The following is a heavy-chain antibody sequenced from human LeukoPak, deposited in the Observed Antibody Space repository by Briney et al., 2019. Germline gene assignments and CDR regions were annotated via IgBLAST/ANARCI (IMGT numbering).Heavy chain of an antibody. J-gene: IGHJ5*02. CDR2: ISSSSSYI. V-gene: IGHV3-21*01. D-gene: IGHD5-24*01. CDR3: ARPEMAAFDP. Sequence: GGSLRLSCAASGFTFSSYSMNWVRQAPEKGLEWVSSISSSSSYIYYADSVMGRFTISRDNAKNSLYLQMNSLSAEDTAVYYCARPEMAAFDPWGQGTLVTVSS. CDR1: GFTFSSYS.